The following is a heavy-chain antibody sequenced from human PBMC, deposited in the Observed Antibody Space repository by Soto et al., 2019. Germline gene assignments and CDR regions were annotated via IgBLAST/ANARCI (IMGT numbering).Heavy chain of an antibody. CDR2: ISHLEST. Sequence: SETLSLTCTVSGASISYGGFSWSWIRQSPGKGLEWIGYISHLESTYFHPSYKSRLTMSIDRTRNQFSLKLSSVTAADMAVYYCARGGGYDSFDYWGQGVLVTVSS. CDR1: GASISYGGFS. J-gene: IGHJ4*02. CDR3: ARGGGYDSFDY. V-gene: IGHV4-30-2*06. D-gene: IGHD5-12*01.